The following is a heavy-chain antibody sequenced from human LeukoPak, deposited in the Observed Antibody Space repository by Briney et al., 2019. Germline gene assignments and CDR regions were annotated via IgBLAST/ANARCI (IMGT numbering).Heavy chain of an antibody. CDR3: ARGGGDYYYYMDV. J-gene: IGHJ6*03. CDR2: IYSSGST. CDR1: TSSFSYHY. D-gene: IGHD3-16*01. Sequence: SETLSLTCTVSTSSFSYHYWSWIRQSPGKGLEGIGVIYSSGSTNYNPSVKSRVTISVDTSKNQFSLQLTSVTAADTAVYYCARGGGDYYYYMDVWGKGTTVTVSS. V-gene: IGHV4-59*11.